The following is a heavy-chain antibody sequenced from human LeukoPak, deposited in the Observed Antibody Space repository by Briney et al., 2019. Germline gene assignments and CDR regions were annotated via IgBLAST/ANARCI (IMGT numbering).Heavy chain of an antibody. CDR3: ARVSGRLAVAGSGVLDY. Sequence: GGSLRLSCAASGFTFSSYGVHWVRQAPGKGLEWVAIISHDGTNKYYGDSVKGRFTVSRDNSRNTLYLQMNSLRAEDTAVYYCARVSGRLAVAGSGVLDYWVQGTLVTVSS. CDR2: ISHDGTNK. D-gene: IGHD6-19*01. CDR1: GFTFSSYG. V-gene: IGHV3-30*03. J-gene: IGHJ4*02.